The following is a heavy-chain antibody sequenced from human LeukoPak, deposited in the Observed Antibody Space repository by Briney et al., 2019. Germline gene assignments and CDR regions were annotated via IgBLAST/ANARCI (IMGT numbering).Heavy chain of an antibody. Sequence: SVKVSCMASGGTFSSYAISWVRQARGQGLEWMGGIIPIVGTANYAQKFQGRVTITADKSTSTAYMELSSLRSEDTAVYYCARDLRRIAAAGRRENWFDPWGQGTLVTVSS. J-gene: IGHJ5*02. CDR1: GGTFSSYA. CDR3: ARDLRRIAAAGRRENWFDP. V-gene: IGHV1-69*06. D-gene: IGHD6-13*01. CDR2: IIPIVGTA.